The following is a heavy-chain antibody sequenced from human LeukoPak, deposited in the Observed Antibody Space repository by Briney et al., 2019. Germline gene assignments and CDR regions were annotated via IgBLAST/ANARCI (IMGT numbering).Heavy chain of an antibody. V-gene: IGHV4-34*01. CDR1: GGSFSGYY. D-gene: IGHD3-9*01. J-gene: IGHJ4*02. CDR2: INHSGST. CDR3: ARWVYYDILTGYYPYFDY. Sequence: SETLSLTCAVYGGSFSGYYWSWIRQPPGKGLEWIGEINHSGSTNYNPSLKSRVTISVDTSKNQFSLKLSSVTAADTAVYYCARWVYYDILTGYYPYFDYWGQGTLVTVSS.